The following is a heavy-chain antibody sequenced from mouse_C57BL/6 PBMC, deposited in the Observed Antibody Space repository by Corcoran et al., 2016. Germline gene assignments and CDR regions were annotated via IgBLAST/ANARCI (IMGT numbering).Heavy chain of an antibody. CDR2: INPNNGGT. CDR1: GYTFTDYY. V-gene: IGHV1-26*01. Sequence: EVQLQQSGPELVKPGASVKISCKASGYTFTDYYMNWVKQSHGKSLEWIGDINPNNGGTSYNQKFKGKATLTVDKSSSTAYMEIRSLTSEDSAVYYCARSGGYYGYYAMDYWGQGTSVTVSS. D-gene: IGHD2-3*01. J-gene: IGHJ4*01. CDR3: ARSGGYYGYYAMDY.